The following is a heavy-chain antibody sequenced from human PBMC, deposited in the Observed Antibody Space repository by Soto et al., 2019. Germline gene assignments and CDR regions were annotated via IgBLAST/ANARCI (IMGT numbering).Heavy chain of an antibody. CDR3: AKDGSWGDHYYFDN. CDR1: GFMFSSYA. J-gene: IGHJ4*02. Sequence: ESGGGLVRPGGSLRLSCAVSGFMFSSYAMTWVRQAPGKGLEWVSSRSGGSTYYSDSVRGRFTISRDNSKKMLYLEMNSLKGDDTAVYYCAKDGSWGDHYYFDNWGQGTLVTVSS. CDR2: SRSGGST. V-gene: IGHV3-23*01. D-gene: IGHD2-21*02.